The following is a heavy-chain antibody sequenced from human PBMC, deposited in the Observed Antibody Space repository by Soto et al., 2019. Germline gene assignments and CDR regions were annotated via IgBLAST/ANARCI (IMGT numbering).Heavy chain of an antibody. D-gene: IGHD2-2*01. V-gene: IGHV4-34*01. CDR2: INHSGST. Sequence: SETLSLTCAVYGGSFSGYYWSWIRQPPGKGLEWIGEINHSGSTNYNPSLKSRVTISVDTSKNQFSLKLSSVTAADTAVYYCARGKSYQRTHEYYYYYYGMDVWGQGTTVNVSS. CDR3: ARGKSYQRTHEYYYYYYGMDV. J-gene: IGHJ6*02. CDR1: GGSFSGYY.